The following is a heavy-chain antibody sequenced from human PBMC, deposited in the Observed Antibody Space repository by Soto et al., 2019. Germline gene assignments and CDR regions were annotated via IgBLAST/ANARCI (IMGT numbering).Heavy chain of an antibody. J-gene: IGHJ4*02. D-gene: IGHD6-25*01. V-gene: IGHV4-61*01. CDR2: IYYSGST. CDR1: GGSVSSGSYY. Sequence: SETLSLTCTVSGGSVSSGSYYWSWIRQPPGKGLEWIGYIYYSGSTNYNPSLKSRVTISVDTSKNQFSLKLSSVTAADTAVYYCARDLGYSSGGFDYWGQGTLVSVS. CDR3: ARDLGYSSGGFDY.